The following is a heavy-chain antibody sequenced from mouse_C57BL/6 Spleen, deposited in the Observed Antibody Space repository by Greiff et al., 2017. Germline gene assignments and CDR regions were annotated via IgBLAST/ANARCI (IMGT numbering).Heavy chain of an antibody. J-gene: IGHJ2*01. CDR1: GFTFSSYA. CDR2: ISDGGSYT. CDR3: ARDRDYGSSFDY. Sequence: EVNVVESGGGLVKPGGSLKLSCAASGFTFSSYAMSWVRQTPEKRLEWVATISDGGSYTYYPDNVKGRFTISRDNAKNNLYLQMSHLKSEDTAMYYCARDRDYGSSFDYWGQGTTLTVSS. D-gene: IGHD1-1*01. V-gene: IGHV5-4*01.